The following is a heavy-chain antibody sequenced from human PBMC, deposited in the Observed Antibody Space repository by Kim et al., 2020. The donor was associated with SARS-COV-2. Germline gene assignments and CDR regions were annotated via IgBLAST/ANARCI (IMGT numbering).Heavy chain of an antibody. D-gene: IGHD3-10*01. V-gene: IGHV3-30*04. J-gene: IGHJ6*01. CDR3: ARGDYYGSGSYAGLNYY. CDR1: GFTFSSYA. CDR2: ISYDGSNK. Sequence: GGSLRLSCAASGFTFSSYAMHWVRQAPGKGLEWVAVISYDGSNKYYADSVKGRFTISRDNSKNTLYLQMNSLRAEDTAVYYCARGDYYGSGSYAGLNYY.